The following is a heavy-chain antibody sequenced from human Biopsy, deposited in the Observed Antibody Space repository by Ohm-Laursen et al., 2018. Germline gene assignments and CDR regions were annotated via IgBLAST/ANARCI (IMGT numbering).Heavy chain of an antibody. CDR2: INPSGSTT. J-gene: IGHJ4*02. V-gene: IGHV1-46*01. CDR1: GYSFTSYY. CDR3: ARNTGWYGDLYYFDY. D-gene: IGHD6-19*01. Sequence: ASVKVSCKASGYSFTSYYMHWVRQAPGQGLEWKGMINPSGSTTSYPQIFQGRVTMTRDTSKSTVYMELSSLRSADTAVYFCARNTGWYGDLYYFDYWGQGTLVTVSS.